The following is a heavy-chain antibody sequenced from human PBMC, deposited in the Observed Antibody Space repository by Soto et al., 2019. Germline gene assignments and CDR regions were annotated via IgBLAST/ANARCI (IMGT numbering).Heavy chain of an antibody. CDR1: GYTFTSYY. D-gene: IGHD5-12*01. V-gene: IGHV1-46*03. CDR2: INPSGGST. Sequence: ASVKVSCKASGYTFTSYYMHWVRQAPGQGLEWMGIINPSGGSTSYAQKFQGRVTMTRDTSTSTVYMELSSLRFEDTAVYYCAREGYSGYDFDYWGQGTLVTVSS. CDR3: AREGYSGYDFDY. J-gene: IGHJ4*02.